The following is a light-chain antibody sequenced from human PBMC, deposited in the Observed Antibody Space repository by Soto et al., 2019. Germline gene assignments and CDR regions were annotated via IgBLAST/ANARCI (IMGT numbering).Light chain of an antibody. V-gene: IGKV3-20*01. CDR1: QSITGSY. Sequence: ENVLTQSPGTLSLSPGERATVSCRASQSITGSYLAWYQQTPGQAPRLLIYGASSRATGVPDRFSGSGSGTDFTLTISRLEPEGFAVYYCQQYYSIPLTFGGGTKVDIK. J-gene: IGKJ4*01. CDR3: QQYYSIPLT. CDR2: GAS.